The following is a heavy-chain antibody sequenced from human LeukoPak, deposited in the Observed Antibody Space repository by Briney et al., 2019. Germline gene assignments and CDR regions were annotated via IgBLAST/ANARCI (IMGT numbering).Heavy chain of an antibody. CDR1: GYSISTGYY. V-gene: IGHV4-38-2*02. CDR3: AKGSGGYYDSSGYYPRVYFDY. D-gene: IGHD3-22*01. CDR2: FYHGGST. Sequence: PSETLSLTCTVSGYSISTGYYWDWIRQPPGKGLEWIGTFYHGGSTCYNPSLKGRVTISVDTSKNQFSLNLTSVTAADTAVYYCAKGSGGYYDSSGYYPRVYFDYWGQGTLVTVSS. J-gene: IGHJ4*02.